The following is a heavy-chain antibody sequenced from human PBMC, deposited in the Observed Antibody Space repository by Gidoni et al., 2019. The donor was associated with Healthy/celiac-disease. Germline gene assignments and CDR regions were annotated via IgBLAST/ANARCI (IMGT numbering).Heavy chain of an antibody. V-gene: IGHV3-30*18. CDR3: AKDPPGPFFGELDYYYGMDV. CDR2: ISYDGSNK. D-gene: IGHD3-10*01. J-gene: IGHJ6*02. Sequence: QVQLVESGGGVVQPGRSLRLSCAASGFTFSSHGMHWVRQAPGKGLEWVAVISYDGSNKYYADSVKGRFTISRDNSKNTLYLQMNSLRAEDTAVYYCAKDPPGPFFGELDYYYGMDVWGQGTTVTVSS. CDR1: GFTFSSHG.